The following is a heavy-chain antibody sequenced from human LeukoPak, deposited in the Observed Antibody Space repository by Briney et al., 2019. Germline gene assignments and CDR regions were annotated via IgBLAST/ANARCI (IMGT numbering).Heavy chain of an antibody. CDR1: GGSISSSSYY. V-gene: IGHV4-39*01. CDR2: IYYSGST. CDR3: ARHRVYYDSSGYSPFDI. D-gene: IGHD3-22*01. Sequence: PSETLSLTCTVSGGSISSSSYYWGWIRQPPGKGLEWIGSIYYSGSTYYNPSLKSRVTISVDTSKNQFSLKLSSVTAADTAVYYCARHRVYYDSSGYSPFDIWGQGTMATVSS. J-gene: IGHJ3*02.